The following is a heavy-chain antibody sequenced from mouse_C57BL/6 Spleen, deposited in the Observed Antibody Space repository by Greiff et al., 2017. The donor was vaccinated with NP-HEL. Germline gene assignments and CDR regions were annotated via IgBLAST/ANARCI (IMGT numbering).Heavy chain of an antibody. CDR2: INPNNGGT. V-gene: IGHV1-22*01. D-gene: IGHD1-1*01. CDR1: GYTFTDYN. J-gene: IGHJ2*01. Sequence: EVQLQQSGPELVKPGASVKMSCKASGYTFTDYNMHWVKQSHGKSLEWIGYINPNNGGTSYTQKFKGKATLTVNKSSSTAYMELRSLTSEDSAVYYCARNSFITTVVAPFDYWGQGTTLTVSS. CDR3: ARNSFITTVVAPFDY.